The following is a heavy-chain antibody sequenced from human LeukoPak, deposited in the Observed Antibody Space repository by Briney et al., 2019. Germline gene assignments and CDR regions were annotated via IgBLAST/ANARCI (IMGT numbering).Heavy chain of an antibody. D-gene: IGHD3-10*01. J-gene: IGHJ6*02. Sequence: GGSLRLSCAASGFTFDDYAMHWVRQAPGKGLEWVSGISWKSGSIGYADSVKGRFTISRDNAKNSLYLQMNSLRAEDAALYYCAKDIYYGSGKDYYYGMDVWGQGTTVTVSS. V-gene: IGHV3-9*01. CDR2: ISWKSGSI. CDR3: AKDIYYGSGKDYYYGMDV. CDR1: GFTFDDYA.